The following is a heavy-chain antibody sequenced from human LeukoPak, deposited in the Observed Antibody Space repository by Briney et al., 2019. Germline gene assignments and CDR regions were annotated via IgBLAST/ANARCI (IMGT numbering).Heavy chain of an antibody. J-gene: IGHJ4*02. Sequence: GGPLRLSCAASGFTFSSYGMNWVRQAPGKGLEWVSYISSSSSTIYYADSVKGRFTISRDNAKNSLYLQMNSLRDEDTAVYYCARDQQQLASPLDYWGQGTLVTVSS. CDR2: ISSSSSTI. CDR3: ARDQQQLASPLDY. CDR1: GFTFSSYG. V-gene: IGHV3-48*02. D-gene: IGHD6-13*01.